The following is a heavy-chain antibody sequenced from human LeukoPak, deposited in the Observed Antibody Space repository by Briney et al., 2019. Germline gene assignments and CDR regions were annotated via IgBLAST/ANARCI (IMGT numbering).Heavy chain of an antibody. CDR2: IYYSGST. CDR3: ASGAGRFGELKPADY. V-gene: IGHV4-39*07. J-gene: IGHJ4*02. Sequence: SETLSLTCTVSGGSISSSSYYWGWIRQPPGKGLEWIGSIYYSGSTYYNPSLKSRVTISVDTSKNQFSLKLSSVTAADTAVYYCASGAGRFGELKPADYWGQGTLVTVSS. D-gene: IGHD3-10*01. CDR1: GGSISSSSYY.